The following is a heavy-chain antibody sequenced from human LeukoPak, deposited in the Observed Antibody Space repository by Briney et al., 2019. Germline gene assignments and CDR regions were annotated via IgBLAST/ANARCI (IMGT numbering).Heavy chain of an antibody. Sequence: GGSLRLSCAASGFTVSSNYMTWVRQAPGKGLEWVSSVSGSGRNTFYPDSVEGRFTISRDNSKNTVYLQMNSLRADDTAVYYCVKSRRVGANQRGLFDYWGQGTLVTVSS. CDR2: VSGSGRNT. CDR3: VKSRRVGANQRGLFDY. J-gene: IGHJ4*02. CDR1: GFTVSSNY. D-gene: IGHD1-26*01. V-gene: IGHV3-23*01.